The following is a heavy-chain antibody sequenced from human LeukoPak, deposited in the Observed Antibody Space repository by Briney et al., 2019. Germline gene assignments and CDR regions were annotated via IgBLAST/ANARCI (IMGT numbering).Heavy chain of an antibody. J-gene: IGHJ4*02. Sequence: GGSLRLSCAASGFTFSSYNMNWVRQAPGKGLEWVSSISSSSSYIYYADSVKGRFTISRDNAKNSLYLQINSLRAEDTAVYYCARDGGGFGELLLAIDYWGQGTLVTVSS. CDR1: GFTFSSYN. CDR2: ISSSSSYI. CDR3: ARDGGGFGELLLAIDY. D-gene: IGHD3-10*01. V-gene: IGHV3-21*01.